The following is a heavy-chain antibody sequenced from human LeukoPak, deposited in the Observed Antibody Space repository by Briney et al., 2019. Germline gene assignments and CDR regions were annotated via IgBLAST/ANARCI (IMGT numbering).Heavy chain of an antibody. J-gene: IGHJ4*02. CDR2: ISAYNGNT. CDR3: ARGIAAAVDFDY. Sequence: ASVKVSCEASGYTFTRYYMHWVRQAPGQGLEWMGWISAYNGNTNYAQKLQGRVTMTTDTSTSTAYMELRSLRSDDTAVYYCARGIAAAVDFDYWGQGTLVTVSS. D-gene: IGHD6-13*01. CDR1: GYTFTRYY. V-gene: IGHV1-18*04.